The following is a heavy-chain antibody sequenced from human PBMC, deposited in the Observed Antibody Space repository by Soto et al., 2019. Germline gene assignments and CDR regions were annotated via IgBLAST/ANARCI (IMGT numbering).Heavy chain of an antibody. V-gene: IGHV1-58*01. CDR3: AAEAPDCISTSCYYYYGMDV. D-gene: IGHD2-2*01. J-gene: IGHJ6*02. CDR2: IVVGSGNT. Sequence: QMQLVQSGPEVKKPGTSVKVSCKASGFTFTSSAVQWVRQARGQRLEWIGWIVVGSGNTNYAQKFQERVTITRDMSTSTAYMELRSLRSEDTAVYYCAAEAPDCISTSCYYYYGMDVWGQGTTVTVSS. CDR1: GFTFTSSA.